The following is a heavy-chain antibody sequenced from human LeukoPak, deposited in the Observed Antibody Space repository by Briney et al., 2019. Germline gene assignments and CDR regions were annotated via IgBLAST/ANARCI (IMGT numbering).Heavy chain of an antibody. D-gene: IGHD1-20*01. CDR1: GFTFSSYS. V-gene: IGHV3-21*01. Sequence: PGGSLGLSCAASGFTFSSYSMNWVRQAPGKGLEWVSSISTSSTYIYYADSVKGRFTISRDNAKTSLYLQMNSLRAEDTAVYYCARDPPFIIGTTFFDYWGQGTLVTVSS. CDR2: ISTSSTYI. J-gene: IGHJ4*02. CDR3: ARDPPFIIGTTFFDY.